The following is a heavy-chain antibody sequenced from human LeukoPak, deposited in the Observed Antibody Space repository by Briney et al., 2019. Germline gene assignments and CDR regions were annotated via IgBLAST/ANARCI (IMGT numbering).Heavy chain of an antibody. CDR2: ISYDGSNK. J-gene: IGHJ4*02. V-gene: IGHV3-30*18. CDR1: GFTFSSYG. D-gene: IGHD6-19*01. CDR3: AEESGYSIGWYSDY. Sequence: GGSLRLSCAASGFTFSSYGMHWVRQAPGKGLDWVAVISYDGSNKYYADSVKGRFTISRDNSKNTLYLQMTSLRAEDPAVYYCAEESGYSIGWYSDYWGQGTLVTVSS.